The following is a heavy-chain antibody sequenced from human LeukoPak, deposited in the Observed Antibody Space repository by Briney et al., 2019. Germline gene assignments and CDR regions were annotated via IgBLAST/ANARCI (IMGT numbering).Heavy chain of an antibody. J-gene: IGHJ4*02. Sequence: PGGSLRLSCVVSGFTVSTNYTSWVRQAPGKGLEWVSLIYSDGSTYYADSVKGRFIISRDNSKNTLYLQMNSLRAEDTAVYYCARVGQWLSYYFDYWGQGTLVTVSS. CDR1: GFTVSTNY. D-gene: IGHD6-19*01. CDR2: IYSDGST. V-gene: IGHV3-66*01. CDR3: ARVGQWLSYYFDY.